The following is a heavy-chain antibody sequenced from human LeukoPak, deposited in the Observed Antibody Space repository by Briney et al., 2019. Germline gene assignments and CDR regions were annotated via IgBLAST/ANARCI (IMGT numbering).Heavy chain of an antibody. CDR2: IYHSGST. J-gene: IGHJ5*02. D-gene: IGHD2-2*01. CDR3: ARSNGVVPAAMSGHWFDP. V-gene: IGHV4-4*02. Sequence: SGTLSLTCAVSGGSISSSNWWSWVRQPPGKGLEWIGEIYHSGSTNYNPSLKSRVTISVDTSKNQFSLKLSSVTAADTAVYYCARSNGVVPAAMSGHWFDPWGQGTLVTVSS. CDR1: GGSISSSNW.